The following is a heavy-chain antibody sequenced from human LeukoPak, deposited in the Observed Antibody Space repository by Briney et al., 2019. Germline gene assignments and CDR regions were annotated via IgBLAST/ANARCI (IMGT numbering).Heavy chain of an antibody. V-gene: IGHV1-18*01. J-gene: IGHJ5*02. CDR2: ISAHNGNT. Sequence: ASVKVSCKASGYTFTSYGISWVRQAPGQGLEWMGWISAHNGNTNYAQKLQGRVTMTTDTSTSTAYMELRSLRSDDTAVYYCARDRIFDYGDSPRFDPWGQGTLVTVSS. CDR1: GYTFTSYG. CDR3: ARDRIFDYGDSPRFDP. D-gene: IGHD4-17*01.